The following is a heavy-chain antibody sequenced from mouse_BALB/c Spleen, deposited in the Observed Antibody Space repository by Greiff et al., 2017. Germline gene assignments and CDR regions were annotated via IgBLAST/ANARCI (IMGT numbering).Heavy chain of an antibody. Sequence: VQLKESGGGLVQPGGSLKLSCAASGFTFSSYTMSWVRQTPEKRLEWVAYISNGGGSTYYPDTVKGRFTISRDNAKNTLYLQMSSLKSEDTAMYYCARQGWDGGFAYWGQGTLVTVSA. CDR1: GFTFSSYT. CDR2: ISNGGGST. V-gene: IGHV5-12-2*01. D-gene: IGHD4-1*01. CDR3: ARQGWDGGFAY. J-gene: IGHJ3*01.